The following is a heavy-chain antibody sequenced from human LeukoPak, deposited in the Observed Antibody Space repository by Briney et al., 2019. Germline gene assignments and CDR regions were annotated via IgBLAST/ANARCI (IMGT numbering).Heavy chain of an antibody. CDR2: MYLSGTT. J-gene: IGHJ4*02. CDR3: AGLVGRYSSGLYYYYFDY. V-gene: IGHV4-4*02. Sequence: SGTLSLTCAVSGGAFSSTNWWSWVRQPPGKGLEWIGEMYLSGTTHSNPSVKSRVTISIDKSKNQFFLNLSSVTAADTAVYYCAGLVGRYSSGLYYYYFDYWGQGTLVTVSS. D-gene: IGHD1-26*01. CDR1: GGAFSSTNW.